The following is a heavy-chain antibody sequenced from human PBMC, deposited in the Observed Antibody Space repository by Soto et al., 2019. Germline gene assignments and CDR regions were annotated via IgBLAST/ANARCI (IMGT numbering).Heavy chain of an antibody. Sequence: QAQLVESGGGVVQPGRSLRLSCAASEFTFNTYAMHWVRQAPGKGLDWVAVIAYDGNDKYYADSVKGRFTISRDNSKNALYLQMNTLRPEDTAMYYCARDVGNYVPYYYGMDVWGQGTTVTVSS. CDR1: EFTFNTYA. CDR2: IAYDGNDK. CDR3: ARDVGNYVPYYYGMDV. D-gene: IGHD1-7*01. J-gene: IGHJ6*02. V-gene: IGHV3-30*03.